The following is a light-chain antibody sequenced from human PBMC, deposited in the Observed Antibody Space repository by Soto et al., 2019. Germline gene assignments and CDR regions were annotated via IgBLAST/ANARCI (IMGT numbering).Light chain of an antibody. J-gene: IGKJ3*01. CDR1: QGISDY. V-gene: IGKV1-27*01. CDR2: AAS. Sequence: DIQMTQSPSSLSASVGDRVTITCRASQGISDYLAWYQQQSGKVPKLLIYAASTLQSGVPSRFSGSGSGTDFTLNISSLQPEDIATYYCQKYNSVPFTFGPGTKVNVK. CDR3: QKYNSVPFT.